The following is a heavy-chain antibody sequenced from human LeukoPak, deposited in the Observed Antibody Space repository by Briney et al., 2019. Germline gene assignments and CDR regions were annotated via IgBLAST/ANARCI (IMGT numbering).Heavy chain of an antibody. V-gene: IGHV3-7*01. CDR1: GFTFSSYW. CDR3: ARDAPLITMIGWADY. D-gene: IGHD3-22*01. Sequence: TGGSLRLSCAASGFTFSSYWMSWVRQAPGKGLEWVANIKQDGSEKYYVDSVKGRFTISRDNAKNSLYLQMNSLRAEDTAVYYCARDAPLITMIGWADYWGQGTLVTVSS. CDR2: IKQDGSEK. J-gene: IGHJ4*02.